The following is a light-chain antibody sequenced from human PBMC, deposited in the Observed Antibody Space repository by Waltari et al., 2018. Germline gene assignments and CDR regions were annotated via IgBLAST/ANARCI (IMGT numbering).Light chain of an antibody. CDR2: DVT. V-gene: IGLV2-14*03. J-gene: IGLJ2*01. CDR1: SSDVGGYNF. Sequence: QSALTQPASVSGSPGQSITISCTGTSSDVGGYNFVSWYQQHPGKAPKLMVYDVTNRPSWVSHRFSGSKSGNTASLTISGLQAEDEADYYCSSYTSSISVVFGGGTKLTVL. CDR3: SSYTSSISVV.